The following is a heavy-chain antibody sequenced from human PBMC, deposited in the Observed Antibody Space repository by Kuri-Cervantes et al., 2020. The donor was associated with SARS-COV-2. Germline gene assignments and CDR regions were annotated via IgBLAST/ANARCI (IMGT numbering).Heavy chain of an antibody. J-gene: IGHJ4*02. CDR1: GFTFSSYE. Sequence: GESLKISCAASGFTFSSYEMNWVRQAPGKGLEWVSYISSSGSTIYYGDSVKGRFTISRDNSKNTLYLQMNSLRAEDTAVYYCARDRGDGIFDSWGQGTLVTVSS. D-gene: IGHD5-24*01. CDR3: ARDRGDGIFDS. CDR2: ISSSGSTI. V-gene: IGHV3-48*03.